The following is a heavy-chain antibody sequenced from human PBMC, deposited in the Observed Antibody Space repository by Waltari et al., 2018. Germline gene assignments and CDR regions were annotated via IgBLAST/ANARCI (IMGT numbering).Heavy chain of an antibody. CDR1: GYTFPSSD. J-gene: IGHJ4*02. Sequence: QVQLVQSGAEVKKPGASVKVSGKASGYTFPSSDTNWVRRATGQGLEWRGWMNHSSTNTVYAQKFQGRVTMTRNTSISTAYMELSSLRSEDTAVYYCARIGYCSSTSCYFVDYWGQGTLVTVSS. CDR3: ARIGYCSSTSCYFVDY. V-gene: IGHV1-8*01. D-gene: IGHD2-2*01. CDR2: MNHSSTNT.